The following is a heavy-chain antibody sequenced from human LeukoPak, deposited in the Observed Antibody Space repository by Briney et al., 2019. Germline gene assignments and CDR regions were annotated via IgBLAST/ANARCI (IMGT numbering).Heavy chain of an antibody. CDR1: GYSISIGYY. V-gene: IGHV4-38-2*01. J-gene: IGHJ2*01. CDR3: ARPRGSYSDWYFDL. CDR2: IYHSGST. D-gene: IGHD1-26*01. Sequence: PSETLSLTCAVSGYSISIGYYWGWIRQPPGKGLEWIGSIYHSGSTYYNPSLKSRDTISVDTSKNQFSLKLSSVTAADTAVYYCARPRGSYSDWYFDLWGRGTLVTVSS.